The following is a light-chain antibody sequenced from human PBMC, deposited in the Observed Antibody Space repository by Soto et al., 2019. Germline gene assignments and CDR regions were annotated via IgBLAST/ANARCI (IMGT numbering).Light chain of an antibody. J-gene: IGKJ1*01. CDR2: GAS. CDR1: QSVSNY. Sequence: EIVLTQSPGTLSLSPGERATLSCRASQSVSNYLVWYQQKPGHAPRLLISGASSRATGIPDRFSGSVSGTEFTLTIRRLEPEDFAVYYCQQYGGSPQTFGQGTKVDIK. V-gene: IGKV3-20*01. CDR3: QQYGGSPQT.